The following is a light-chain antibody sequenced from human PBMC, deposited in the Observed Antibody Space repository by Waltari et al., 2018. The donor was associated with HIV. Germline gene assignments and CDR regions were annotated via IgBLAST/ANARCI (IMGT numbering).Light chain of an antibody. CDR1: SSNIGAGYD. J-gene: IGLJ2*01. CDR3: QSYDSSLSGPRV. Sequence: QSVLTQPPSVSGAPGQRVTISCTGSSSNIGAGYDVHWYQQLPGTAPKLLIYGNSKRPSGLPDRFAGPKAGTSASLAITGLQAEDEADYYCQSYDSSLSGPRVFGGGTKLTVL. CDR2: GNS. V-gene: IGLV1-40*01.